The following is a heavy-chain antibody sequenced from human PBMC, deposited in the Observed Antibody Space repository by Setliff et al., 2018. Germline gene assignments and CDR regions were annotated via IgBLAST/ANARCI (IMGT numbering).Heavy chain of an antibody. J-gene: IGHJ6*03. Sequence: ASVKVSCKASGYTFTGYYMHWVRQAPGQGPEWMGWINTGNANTKYSQKFQGRVTITRDASASTAYMELSSLRSEDTAVYCCARGRHPPWSGYPYYYMDVWGKGTTVTVSS. V-gene: IGHV1-3*04. CDR3: ARGRHPPWSGYPYYYMDV. CDR2: INTGNANT. CDR1: GYTFTGYY. D-gene: IGHD3-3*01.